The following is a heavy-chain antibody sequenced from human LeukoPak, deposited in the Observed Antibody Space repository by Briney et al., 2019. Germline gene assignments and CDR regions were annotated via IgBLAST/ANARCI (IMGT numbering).Heavy chain of an antibody. Sequence: GSLRLSCAASGFTFSSYSMNWVRQAPGKGLEWVSYISSSTSTIYYADSVKGRFTISRDNAKNSLYLQMNSLRAEDTAVYYCARDPPLIVGATTVDYWGQGTLVTVSS. D-gene: IGHD1-26*01. V-gene: IGHV3-48*01. CDR3: ARDPPLIVGATTVDY. CDR1: GFTFSSYS. J-gene: IGHJ4*02. CDR2: ISSSTSTI.